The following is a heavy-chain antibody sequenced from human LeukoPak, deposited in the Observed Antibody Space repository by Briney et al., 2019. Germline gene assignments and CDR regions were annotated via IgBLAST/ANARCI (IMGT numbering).Heavy chain of an antibody. D-gene: IGHD3-22*01. V-gene: IGHV3-64*01. J-gene: IGHJ4*02. CDR1: GFAFSSYT. CDR3: ARWRHSSGYYYDD. CDR2: ISSNGGST. Sequence: GGSLRLSCTATGFAFSSYTMHWVRQAPGKGLEYVSAISSNGGSTYYANSVKGRFTISRDNSKNTLYLQMGSLRAEDMAVYYCARWRHSSGYYYDDWGQGTLVTVSS.